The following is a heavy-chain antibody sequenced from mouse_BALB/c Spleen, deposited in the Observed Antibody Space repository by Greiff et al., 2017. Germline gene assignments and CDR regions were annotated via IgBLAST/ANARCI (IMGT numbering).Heavy chain of an antibody. CDR3: ARGGPSMVTTASFAY. V-gene: IGHV1S137*01. J-gene: IGHJ3*01. Sequence: QVQLQQSGAELVRPGVSVKISCKGSGYTFTDYAMHWVKQSHAKSLEWIGVISTYYGDASYNQKFKGKATMTVDKSSSTAYMELARLTSEDSAIYYCARGGPSMVTTASFAYWGQGTLVTVSA. CDR1: GYTFTDYA. CDR2: ISTYYGDA. D-gene: IGHD2-10*02.